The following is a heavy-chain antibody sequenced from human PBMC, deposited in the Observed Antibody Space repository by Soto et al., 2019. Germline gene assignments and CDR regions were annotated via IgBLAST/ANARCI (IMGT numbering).Heavy chain of an antibody. CDR2: ISYDGSNK. V-gene: IGHV3-30*18. D-gene: IGHD5-12*01. Sequence: QVQLVESGGGVVQPGRSLRLSCAASGFTFSSYGMHWVRQAPGKGLEWVAVISYDGSNKYYADSVKGRFTISRDNSKNTLYLQMNGRRAEETAVYYCAKLRVGGYARSLSSLWEKFAYWGQGTLITVSS. CDR3: AKLRVGGYARSLSSLWEKFAY. J-gene: IGHJ4*02. CDR1: GFTFSSYG.